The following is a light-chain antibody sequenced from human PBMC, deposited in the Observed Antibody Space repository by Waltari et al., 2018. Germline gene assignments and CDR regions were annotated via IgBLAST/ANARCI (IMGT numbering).Light chain of an antibody. CDR3: SSYTSSSTGV. CDR2: DVS. CDR1: RSAVGGFNY. Sequence: QSALTQPASVSGSPGQSITTSSTGTRSAVGGFNYVSWYQQHPGKAPKLMIYDVSNRPSGVSNRFSGSKSGNTASLTISGLQAEDEADYYCSSYTSSSTGVFGGGTKLTVL. V-gene: IGLV2-14*03. J-gene: IGLJ2*01.